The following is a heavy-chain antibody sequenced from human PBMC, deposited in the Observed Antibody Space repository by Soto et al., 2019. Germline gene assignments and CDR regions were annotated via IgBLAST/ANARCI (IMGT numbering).Heavy chain of an antibody. V-gene: IGHV3-7*01. CDR3: TKDLNWSGT. J-gene: IGHJ4*01. CDR1: EFSFSNLW. Sequence: PGGSLRLSCVASEFSFSNLWMTWVRQASGKGLEFLATINPDGSETYYVESVKGRFTISGDNAKNSVSLHMNSLGVEDTGLYYCTKDLNWSGTRGKVTMVTVSS. D-gene: IGHD3-3*01. CDR2: INPDGSET.